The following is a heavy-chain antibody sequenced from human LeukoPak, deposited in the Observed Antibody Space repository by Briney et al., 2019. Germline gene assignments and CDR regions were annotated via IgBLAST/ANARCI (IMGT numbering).Heavy chain of an antibody. CDR1: GGTFSSYA. Sequence: GASVKVSCKASGGTFSSYAISWVRQAPGQGLEWMGGIIPIFGTANYAQKFQGRVTITADESTSTAYMELSSLRSEDTAVCYCARNSYSSSWFDPWGQGTLVTVSS. D-gene: IGHD6-13*01. CDR3: ARNSYSSSWFDP. CDR2: IIPIFGTA. V-gene: IGHV1-69*13. J-gene: IGHJ5*02.